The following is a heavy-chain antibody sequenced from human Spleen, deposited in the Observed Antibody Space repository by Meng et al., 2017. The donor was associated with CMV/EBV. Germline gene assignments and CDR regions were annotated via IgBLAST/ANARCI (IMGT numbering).Heavy chain of an antibody. CDR3: AHIVNNDFWSGNWFDP. Sequence: QITLKESGPTLVKPTQTLTLTCTFPGFSLSTSGVGVGWIRQPPGKALEWLALIYWDDDKRYSPSLKSRLTITKDTSKNQVVLTMTNMDPVDTATYYCAHIVNNDFWSGNWFDPWGQGTLVTVSS. CDR2: IYWDDDK. V-gene: IGHV2-5*02. CDR1: GFSLSTSGVG. D-gene: IGHD3-3*01. J-gene: IGHJ5*02.